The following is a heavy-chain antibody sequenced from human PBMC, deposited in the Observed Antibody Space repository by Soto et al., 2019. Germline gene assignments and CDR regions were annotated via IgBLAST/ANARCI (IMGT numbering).Heavy chain of an antibody. J-gene: IGHJ4*02. CDR1: GYTFRTYS. CDR3: ARLSMTGTLQLGY. V-gene: IGHV1-3*01. D-gene: IGHD1-7*01. Sequence: ASVKVSCKASGYTFRTYSLHWVRQAPGHRPEWMGWINPVNGNTRYSQKFRGRVTLTTDTSASTAYMELTSLTSEDTAVFYCARLSMTGTLQLGYWGQGTLVTVSS. CDR2: INPVNGNT.